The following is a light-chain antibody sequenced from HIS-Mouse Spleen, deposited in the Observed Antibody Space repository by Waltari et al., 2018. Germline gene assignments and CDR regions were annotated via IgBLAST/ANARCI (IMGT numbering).Light chain of an antibody. CDR2: DVS. CDR3: CSYAGSYRV. CDR1: SSDVGGYNY. V-gene: IGLV2-11*01. Sequence: QSALTQPRSVSGSPGQSVTISCTGTSSDVGGYNYVSWYQQHPGKAPKLMIYDVSKRPSRVPERFSGSKSGNTASLTISGLQAEDEADYYCCSYAGSYRVFGTGTKVTVL. J-gene: IGLJ1*01.